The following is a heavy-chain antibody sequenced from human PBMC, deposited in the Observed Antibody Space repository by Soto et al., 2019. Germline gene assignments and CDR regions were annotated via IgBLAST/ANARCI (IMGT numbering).Heavy chain of an antibody. V-gene: IGHV1-8*01. CDR3: ARVGWIQLWLLAFDI. J-gene: IGHJ3*02. CDR2: MNPNSGNT. Sequence: ASVKVSCKASGYTFSTYEINWVRRAAGQGLEWMGRMNPNSGNTGYAQKFQGRVTMTRNTSISTAYMELSSLRSEDTAVYYCARVGWIQLWLLAFDIWGQGTMVTVSS. CDR1: GYTFSTYE. D-gene: IGHD5-18*01.